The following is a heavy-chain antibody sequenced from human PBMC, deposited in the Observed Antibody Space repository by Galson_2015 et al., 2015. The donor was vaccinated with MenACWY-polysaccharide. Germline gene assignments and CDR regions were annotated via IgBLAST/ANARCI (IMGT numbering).Heavy chain of an antibody. D-gene: IGHD6-19*01. Sequence: SLRLSCAASGFTFSSYAMSWVRQAPGKGLEWVSAISGSGGSTYYADSVKGRFTISRDNSKNTLYLQMNSLRAEDTAGYYCAKDRGSGWLSYWGQGTLVAVSS. J-gene: IGHJ4*02. CDR2: ISGSGGST. V-gene: IGHV3-23*01. CDR1: GFTFSSYA. CDR3: AKDRGSGWLSY.